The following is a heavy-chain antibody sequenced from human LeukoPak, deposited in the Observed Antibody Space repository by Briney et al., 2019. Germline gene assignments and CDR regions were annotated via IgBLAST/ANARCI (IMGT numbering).Heavy chain of an antibody. J-gene: IGHJ6*02. D-gene: IGHD3-22*01. Sequence: GASVKVSCKASGGTFISYAISWVRQAPGQGLEWMGGIIPIFGTANYAQKFQGRVTITADESTSTAYMELSSLRSEDTAVYYCARDVAYDSSGYYLYYYYYGMDVWGQGTTVTVSS. CDR3: ARDVAYDSSGYYLYYYYYGMDV. V-gene: IGHV1-69*13. CDR2: IIPIFGTA. CDR1: GGTFISYA.